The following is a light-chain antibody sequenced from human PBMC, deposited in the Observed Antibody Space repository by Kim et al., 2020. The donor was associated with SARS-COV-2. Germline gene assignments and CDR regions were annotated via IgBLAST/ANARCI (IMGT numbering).Light chain of an antibody. Sequence: VSPGKTASITVSGDKLGDKYVCWYQQKPGQSPVRVIYEDSRRPSGIPERFLGSNSGNTATLTISGTQAMDEADYYCQAWDSSTGVFGGGTQLTVL. CDR3: QAWDSSTGV. J-gene: IGLJ3*02. CDR2: EDS. CDR1: KLGDKY. V-gene: IGLV3-1*01.